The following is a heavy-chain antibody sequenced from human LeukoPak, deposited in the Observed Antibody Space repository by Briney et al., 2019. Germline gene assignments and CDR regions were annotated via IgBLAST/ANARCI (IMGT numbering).Heavy chain of an antibody. CDR3: ARPRMRTNYFDY. CDR1: GGSFSGYY. D-gene: IGHD2-8*01. Sequence: SETLSLTCAVYGGSFSGYYWSWIRQPPGKGREWIGEINHSGSTNYNPSLKSRVTISVDTSKNQFSLKLSSVTAADTAVYYCARPRMRTNYFDYWGQGTLVTVSS. J-gene: IGHJ4*02. V-gene: IGHV4-34*01. CDR2: INHSGST.